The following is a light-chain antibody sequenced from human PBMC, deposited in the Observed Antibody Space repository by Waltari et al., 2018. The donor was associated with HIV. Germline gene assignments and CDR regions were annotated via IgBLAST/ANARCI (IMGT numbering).Light chain of an antibody. CDR2: WAS. J-gene: IGKJ2*01. CDR1: RSVLSSSNSENY. V-gene: IGKV4-1*01. Sequence: DLVMTQSPDSLALSLGVRATIHCKSSRSVLSSSNSENYLNWYQQKPGQPPKLLIYWASSRESGVPDRFSGSGSGTNFTLTINSLQAEDVAVYYCQQYFSAPYTFGRGTKVQI. CDR3: QQYFSAPYT.